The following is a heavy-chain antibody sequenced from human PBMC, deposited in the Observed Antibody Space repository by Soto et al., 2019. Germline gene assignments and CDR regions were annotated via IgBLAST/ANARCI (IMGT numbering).Heavy chain of an antibody. Sequence: RESPQSSSNASGYNFFSYYIGWVGKMPGKGLEWMGVIFPGDSDTKNSPSLEGQITMSVDKSDSSAYLQWRSLKASDTAIYYCAAGYSTGLDAFDIWGQGTMVTVSS. CDR3: AAGYSTGLDAFDI. CDR2: IFPGDSDT. V-gene: IGHV5-51*01. D-gene: IGHD2-8*02. CDR1: GYNFFSYY. J-gene: IGHJ3*02.